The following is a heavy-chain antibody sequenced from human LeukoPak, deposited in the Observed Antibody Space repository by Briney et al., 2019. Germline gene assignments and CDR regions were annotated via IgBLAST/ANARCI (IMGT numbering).Heavy chain of an antibody. J-gene: IGHJ5*02. CDR1: GYSFTNYW. V-gene: IGHV5-51*01. CDR2: IYPGDSDT. D-gene: IGHD4-17*01. CDR3: ARRNEYGDFYGWFDP. Sequence: GESLKISCKGCGYSFTNYWIGWVRQMPGKGLEWMGIIYPGDSDTRYSPSFQGQVTISADKSISTAYLQWSSLKASDTAMYYCARRNEYGDFYGWFDPWGQGTLVTVSS.